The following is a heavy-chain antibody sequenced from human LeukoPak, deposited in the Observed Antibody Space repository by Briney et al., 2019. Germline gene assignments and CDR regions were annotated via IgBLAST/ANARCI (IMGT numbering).Heavy chain of an antibody. V-gene: IGHV1-69*04. CDR3: ARAACGGDRYSWFDP. CDR2: IIPILGIA. J-gene: IGHJ5*02. CDR1: GGTFSSYA. D-gene: IGHD2-21*02. Sequence: SVKVSCKASGGTFSSYAISWVRQAPGQGLEWMGRIIPILGIANYAQKFQGRVTITADKSTSTAYMELSSLRSEDTAVYYCARAACGGDRYSWFDPWGQGTLVTVSS.